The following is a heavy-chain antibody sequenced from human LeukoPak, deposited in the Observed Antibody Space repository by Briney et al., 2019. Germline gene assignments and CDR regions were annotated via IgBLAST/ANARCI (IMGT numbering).Heavy chain of an antibody. CDR2: INHSGST. J-gene: IGHJ3*02. V-gene: IGHV4-34*01. CDR3: ARGRRPGGAFDI. Sequence: SETLSLTCAVFGGSFSDYYWSWIRQPPGKGLEWIGEINHSGSTNYNPSLKSRVTISVDTSKNQFSLKLSSVTAADTAVYYCARGRRPGGAFDIWGQGTMVTVSS. CDR1: GGSFSDYY. D-gene: IGHD3-16*01.